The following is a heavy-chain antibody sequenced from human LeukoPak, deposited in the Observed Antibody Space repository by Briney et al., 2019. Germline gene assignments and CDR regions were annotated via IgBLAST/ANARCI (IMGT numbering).Heavy chain of an antibody. CDR1: GGSISSYY. Sequence: TETLSLTCTVSGGSISSYYWSWIRQPPGKGLEWIGYIYYSGSTNSNPSLKSRVTISVDTSKNQSSLKLSSVTAADTAVYYCARAPPKWELPPRAFDIWGQGTMVTVSS. CDR3: ARAPPKWELPPRAFDI. J-gene: IGHJ3*02. D-gene: IGHD1-26*01. CDR2: IYYSGST. V-gene: IGHV4-59*01.